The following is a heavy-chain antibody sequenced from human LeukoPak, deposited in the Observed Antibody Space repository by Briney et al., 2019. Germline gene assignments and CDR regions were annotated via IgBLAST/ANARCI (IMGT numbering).Heavy chain of an antibody. CDR2: ISSSGSTI. CDR1: GFTFSDYY. Sequence: GGSLRLSCAASGFTFSDYYMSWIRQAPGKGLEGVSYISSSGSTIYYADSVKGRFTISRDNAKNSLYLQMNSLRAEDTAVYYCAREDSGYDMALDYWGQGTLVTVSS. J-gene: IGHJ4*02. V-gene: IGHV3-11*01. CDR3: AREDSGYDMALDY. D-gene: IGHD5-12*01.